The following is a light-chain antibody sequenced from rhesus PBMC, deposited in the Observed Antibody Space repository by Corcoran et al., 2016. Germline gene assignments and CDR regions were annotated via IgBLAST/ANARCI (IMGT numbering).Light chain of an antibody. V-gene: IGLV2-13*03. CDR1: SSDIGGSNR. Sequence: QAAPTQSPSVSGSPGQSVTISCIGTSSDIGGSNRVSWYQLHPGKAPKVLIYEVIKRPSGVSDRFSVSKSGNTASLTISGLQVEDEADYYCSSYATFNTFPFGSGTRLTVL. CDR3: SSYATFNTFP. J-gene: IGLJ1*01. CDR2: EVI.